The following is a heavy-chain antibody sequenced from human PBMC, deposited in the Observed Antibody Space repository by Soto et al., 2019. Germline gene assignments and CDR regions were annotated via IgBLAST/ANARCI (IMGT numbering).Heavy chain of an antibody. CDR1: GDSISSYS. V-gene: IGHV4-59*06. J-gene: IGHJ5*02. CDR3: ARRLGAAAVNWFDP. CDR2: IYYSGST. D-gene: IGHD6-13*01. Sequence: SETLSLTCTVSGDSISSYSWSWIRQHPGKGLEWIGYIYYSGSTYYNPSLKSRVTISVDTSKNQFSLKLSSVTAADTAVYYCARRLGAAAVNWFDPWGQGTLVTVSS.